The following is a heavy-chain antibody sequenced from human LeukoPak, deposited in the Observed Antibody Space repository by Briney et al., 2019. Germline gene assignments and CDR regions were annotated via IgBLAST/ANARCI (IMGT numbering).Heavy chain of an antibody. CDR2: IRSKAYGGTT. CDR1: GFTFGDYA. D-gene: IGHD5-18*01. Sequence: GGSLRLSCTASGFTFGDYAMSWVRQAPGKGLEWVGFIRSKAYGGTTEYAASVKGRFTISRDDSKSIAYLQMNSLKTEDTAVYYCTRDRPLTGALIQLWPQGFDYWGQGTLVTVSS. J-gene: IGHJ4*02. V-gene: IGHV3-49*04. CDR3: TRDRPLTGALIQLWPQGFDY.